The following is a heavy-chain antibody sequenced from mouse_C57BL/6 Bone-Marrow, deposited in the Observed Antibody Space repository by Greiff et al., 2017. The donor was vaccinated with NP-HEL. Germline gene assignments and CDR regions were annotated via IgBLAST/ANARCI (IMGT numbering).Heavy chain of an antibody. CDR2: IYPGDGDT. V-gene: IGHV1-82*01. Sequence: VKLMESGPELVKPGASVKISCKASGYAFSSSWMNWVKQRPGKGLEWIGRIYPGDGDTNYNGKFKGKATLTADKSSSTAYMQLSSLTSEDSAVYFCARKGGGYDPYWYFDVWGTGTTVTVSS. CDR1: GYAFSSSW. J-gene: IGHJ1*03. CDR3: ARKGGGYDPYWYFDV. D-gene: IGHD2-2*01.